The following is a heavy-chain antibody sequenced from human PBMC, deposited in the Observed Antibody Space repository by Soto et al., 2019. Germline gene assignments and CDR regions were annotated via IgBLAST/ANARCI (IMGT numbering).Heavy chain of an antibody. CDR3: APRRPDFWSGYYLDY. D-gene: IGHD3-3*01. Sequence: GGSLRLSCAASGFTFSSYAMSWVRQAPGKGLEWVSAISGSGGSTYYADSVKGRFTITRDNSKNTLYLKMNSLRAEDTAVYYCAPRRPDFWSGYYLDYWGQGTLVTVSS. V-gene: IGHV3-23*01. CDR1: GFTFSSYA. J-gene: IGHJ4*02. CDR2: ISGSGGST.